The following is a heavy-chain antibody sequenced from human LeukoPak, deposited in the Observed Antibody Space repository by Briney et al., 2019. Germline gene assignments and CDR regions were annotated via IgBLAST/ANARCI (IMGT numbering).Heavy chain of an antibody. CDR2: IYYSGST. CDR1: GGSISCGGYY. CDR3: ARGDRNYELNWFDP. Sequence: SETLSHTCTVSGGSISCGGYYWSSARQHPGKGLECIGYIYYSGSTYYSPSLKSRVTISVDTSKNQFSLKLSSVTAADTAVYYCARGDRNYELNWFDPWGQGTLVTVSS. V-gene: IGHV4-31*03. J-gene: IGHJ5*02. D-gene: IGHD4-11*01.